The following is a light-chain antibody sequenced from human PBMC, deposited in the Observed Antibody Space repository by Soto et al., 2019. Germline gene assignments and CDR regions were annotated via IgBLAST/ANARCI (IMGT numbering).Light chain of an antibody. CDR1: QSVSSSY. CDR2: GAS. V-gene: IGKV3-20*01. Sequence: EIVLTQSPGTLSLSPGERATLSCRASQSVSSSYLAWYQQKPGQPPRLLIYGASSRATVIPDRFSGSGSGTDFTLTISRLEPEDFAVYYCQQYGTSPRITFGQGTRLEIK. CDR3: QQYGTSPRIT. J-gene: IGKJ5*01.